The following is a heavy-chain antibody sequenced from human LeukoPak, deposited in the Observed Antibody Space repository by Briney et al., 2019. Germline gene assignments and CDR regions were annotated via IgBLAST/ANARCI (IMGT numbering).Heavy chain of an antibody. CDR3: AKVDPPRVVVAALDY. Sequence: GGSLRLSCAASRFTFSSYAMSWVRQAPGKGLECVSAISGSGGSTYYADSVKGRFTISRDNSKNTLYLQMNSLRAEDTAVYYCAKVDPPRVVVAALDYWGQGTLVTVSS. CDR1: RFTFSSYA. CDR2: ISGSGGST. V-gene: IGHV3-23*01. D-gene: IGHD2-15*01. J-gene: IGHJ4*02.